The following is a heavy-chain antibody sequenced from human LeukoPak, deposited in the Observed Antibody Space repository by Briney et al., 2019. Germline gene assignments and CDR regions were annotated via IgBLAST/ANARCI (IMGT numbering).Heavy chain of an antibody. V-gene: IGHV4-59*01. CDR1: GVSISHYD. CDR3: ARLPDYGGNSGGHDY. D-gene: IGHD4-23*01. Sequence: SETLSLTCTVSGVSISHYDWSWIRRPPGKGLEWLGYIDYSGSTNYNPSLRSRVTISVDTAKNQFSLRLSSMTAADTAVYYCARLPDYGGNSGGHDYWGQGTLVTVSS. J-gene: IGHJ4*02. CDR2: IDYSGST.